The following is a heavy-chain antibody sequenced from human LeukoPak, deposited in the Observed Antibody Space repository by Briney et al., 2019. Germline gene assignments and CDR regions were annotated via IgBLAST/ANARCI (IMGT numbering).Heavy chain of an antibody. CDR2: IIPIFGTA. V-gene: IGHV1-69*13. CDR1: GYTFTGQY. D-gene: IGHD3-10*01. J-gene: IGHJ4*02. Sequence: SVKVSCQASGYTFTGQYMLWVRQAPGQGLEWMGGIIPIFGTANYAQKFQGRVTITADESTSTAYMELSSLRSEDTAVYYCARERHEVIPFDYWGQGTLVTVSS. CDR3: ARERHEVIPFDY.